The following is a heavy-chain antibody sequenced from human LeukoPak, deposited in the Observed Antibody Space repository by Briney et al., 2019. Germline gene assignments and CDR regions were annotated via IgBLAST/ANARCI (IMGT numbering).Heavy chain of an antibody. CDR2: ISSSSSYI. Sequence: GGSLRLSCAASGFTFSSYSMNWVRQAPGKGLEWVSSISSSSSYIYYADSVKGRFTISRDNAKNSLYLQMNSLRAEDTALYYCAKGSIPYDSSGFHFDYWGQGTLVTVSS. J-gene: IGHJ4*02. CDR3: AKGSIPYDSSGFHFDY. V-gene: IGHV3-21*04. D-gene: IGHD3-22*01. CDR1: GFTFSSYS.